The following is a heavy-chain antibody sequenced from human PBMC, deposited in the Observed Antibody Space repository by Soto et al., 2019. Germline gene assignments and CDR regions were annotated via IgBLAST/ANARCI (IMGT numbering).Heavy chain of an antibody. V-gene: IGHV4-4*02. CDR1: SGSISSSNW. J-gene: IGHJ4*02. CDR3: AREYSSGWALDY. Sequence: PSETLSLTCAVSSGSISSSNWWSWVRQPPGKGLEWIGEIYHSGSTNYNPSLKSRVTISVDKSKNQFSLKLSSVTAADTAVYYCAREYSSGWALDYWGQGTLVTV. CDR2: IYHSGST. D-gene: IGHD6-19*01.